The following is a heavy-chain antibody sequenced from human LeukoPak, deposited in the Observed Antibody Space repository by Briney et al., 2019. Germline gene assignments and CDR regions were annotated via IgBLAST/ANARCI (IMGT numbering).Heavy chain of an antibody. J-gene: IGHJ1*01. Sequence: SETLSLTCAVSGDHMSSSSYYWGWIRQSPGTGLEWIGDIYHGGRTYYNPSLKSRVAISIDTSKNQFSLRLRSMTAADTAVFYCARRRYYDSTGYFEWGRGTLVTVSS. CDR2: IYHGGRT. D-gene: IGHD3-22*01. V-gene: IGHV4-39*01. CDR1: GDHMSSSSYY. CDR3: ARRRYYDSTGYFE.